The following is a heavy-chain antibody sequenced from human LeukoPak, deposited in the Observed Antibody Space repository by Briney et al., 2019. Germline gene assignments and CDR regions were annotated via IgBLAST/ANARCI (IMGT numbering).Heavy chain of an antibody. J-gene: IGHJ6*02. CDR2: INWNGGST. V-gene: IGHV3-20*04. D-gene: IGHD3-10*01. CDR1: GFTFDDYG. Sequence: PGGSLRLSCAASGFTFDDYGMSWVRQAPGKGLEWVSGINWNGGSTGYADSVKGRFTISRDNAKNSLYLQMNSLRDDDTAVYYCARYFGDPQGMDVWGQGTTVTVSS. CDR3: ARYFGDPQGMDV.